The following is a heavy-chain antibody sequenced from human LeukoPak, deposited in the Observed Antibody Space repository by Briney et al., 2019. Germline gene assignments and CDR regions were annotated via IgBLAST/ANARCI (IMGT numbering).Heavy chain of an antibody. D-gene: IGHD2-2*01. J-gene: IGHJ4*02. Sequence: SQTLSLTCAISGYSVSSNSAAWNWLRPSPSRGLEWLGRAYYRSKCYNDYAVSVKSRITINPDTSKNQFSLQLNSVTPEDTAVYYCARDLPLGYCSSTSCRYFDYWGQGTLVTVSS. CDR1: GYSVSSNSAA. CDR2: AYYRSKCYN. CDR3: ARDLPLGYCSSTSCRYFDY. V-gene: IGHV6-1*01.